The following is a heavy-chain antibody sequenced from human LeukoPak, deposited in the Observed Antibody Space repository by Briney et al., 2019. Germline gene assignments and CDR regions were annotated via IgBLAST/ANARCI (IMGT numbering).Heavy chain of an antibody. CDR3: ARAPLMTAIHPYYFDY. V-gene: IGHV3-64*01. Sequence: GGSLRLSCAASGFTFSSYAMHWVRQAPGKGLEYVSAISSNGGSTYYANSVKGRFTISRDNSKNTLYLQMGSLRAEDMAVYYRARAPLMTAIHPYYFDYWGQGTLVTVSS. CDR2: ISSNGGST. D-gene: IGHD2-21*02. J-gene: IGHJ4*02. CDR1: GFTFSSYA.